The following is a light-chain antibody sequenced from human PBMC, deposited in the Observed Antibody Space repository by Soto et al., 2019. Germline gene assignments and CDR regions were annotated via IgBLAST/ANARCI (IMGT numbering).Light chain of an antibody. CDR1: QSVRSN. V-gene: IGKV3D-15*01. CDR2: GAS. Sequence: MTQSPSSLSVSQGERATLSCRASQSVRSNLAWYQQKPGQAPRLLIYGASNRVSGIPATLSGSGSGTEFTLTISSLQSEDFAVYYCQQYNNGTAKTFGQGTKVDIK. CDR3: QQYNNGTAKT. J-gene: IGKJ1*01.